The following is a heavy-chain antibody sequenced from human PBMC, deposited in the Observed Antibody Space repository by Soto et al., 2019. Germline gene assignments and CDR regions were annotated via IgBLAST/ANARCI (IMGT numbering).Heavy chain of an antibody. CDR2: IRDTSSGA. V-gene: IGHV3-23*01. CDR1: GFTFGNYA. J-gene: IGHJ4*02. D-gene: IGHD2-15*01. Sequence: EEQLLESGGGLVQPGGSLRLSCAASGFTFGNYAMSWVRQAPGKGLGWISSIRDTSSGAYYADSVKGRVTISRANSKNTLDAEMNSLLAEDTAAYYCAKDLWWYRHWGQGTLVTVSS. CDR3: AKDLWWYRH.